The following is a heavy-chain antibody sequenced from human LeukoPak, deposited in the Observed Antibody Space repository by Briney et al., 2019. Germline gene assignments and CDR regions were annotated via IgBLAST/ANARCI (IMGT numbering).Heavy chain of an antibody. Sequence: GGSLRLSCAASGFTFSSYRMHWVRQAPGKGLVWVSRINSDGSSTSYADSVRGRFTISRDNAKNTLYLQMNSLRAEDTAVYYCARASIAAAGRTFDYWGQGTLVTVSS. V-gene: IGHV3-74*01. J-gene: IGHJ4*02. D-gene: IGHD6-13*01. CDR1: GFTFSSYR. CDR3: ARASIAAAGRTFDY. CDR2: INSDGSST.